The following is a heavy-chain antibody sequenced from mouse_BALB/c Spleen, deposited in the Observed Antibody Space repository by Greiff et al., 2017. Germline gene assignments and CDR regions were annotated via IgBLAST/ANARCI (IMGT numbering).Heavy chain of an antibody. Sequence: EVKLQESGPDLVKPSQSLSLTCTVTGYSITSGYSWHWIRQFPGNKLEWMGYIHYSGSTNYNPSLKSRISITRDTSKNQFFLQLNSVTTEDTATYYCAKGLYYGSSYGYFDVWGAGTTVTVSS. CDR1: GYSITSGYS. D-gene: IGHD1-1*01. J-gene: IGHJ1*01. V-gene: IGHV3-1*02. CDR3: AKGLYYGSSYGYFDV. CDR2: IHYSGST.